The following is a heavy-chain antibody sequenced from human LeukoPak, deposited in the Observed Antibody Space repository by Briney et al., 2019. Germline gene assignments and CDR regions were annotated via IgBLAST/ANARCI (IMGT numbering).Heavy chain of an antibody. V-gene: IGHV3-30*18. Sequence: GGSLRLSCAAHGFPFSSYVMPPVRQAPGKGLERVAVISYAVSNKYYADSGNGRFTISRDNSKNTMYLQMNSLRSEDTVVHNCAKVKPPGYYYCGMDVWGQGTTVTVSS. CDR3: AKVKPPGYYYCGMDV. CDR1: GFPFSSYV. D-gene: IGHD1-14*01. J-gene: IGHJ6*02. CDR2: ISYAVSNK.